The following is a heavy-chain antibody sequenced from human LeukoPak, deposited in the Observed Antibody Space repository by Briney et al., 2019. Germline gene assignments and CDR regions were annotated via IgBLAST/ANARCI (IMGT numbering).Heavy chain of an antibody. J-gene: IGHJ3*02. Sequence: GGTLRLSCAASGFTFSSYGMSWVRQAPGKGLEWVSAISGSGGSTYYADSVKGRFTISRDNSKNTLYLQMNSLRAEDTAVYYCARGWELSAFDIWGQGTMVTVSS. CDR1: GFTFSSYG. V-gene: IGHV3-23*01. CDR2: ISGSGGST. CDR3: ARGWELSAFDI. D-gene: IGHD1-26*01.